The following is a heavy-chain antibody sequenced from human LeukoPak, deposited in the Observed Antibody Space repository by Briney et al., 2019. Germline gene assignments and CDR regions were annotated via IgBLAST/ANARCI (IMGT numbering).Heavy chain of an antibody. D-gene: IGHD2-21*01. CDR2: ISAYNGNT. CDR1: GYTFTSYG. V-gene: IGHV1-18*01. Sequence: ASVKVSCKASGYTFTSYGISWVRQAPGQGLEWMGWISAYNGNTNYAQKLQGRVTMTTDTSTSTPYMELRSLRSDDTAVYYCARVRLAFVVNWDFDYWGQGTLVTVSS. J-gene: IGHJ4*02. CDR3: ARVRLAFVVNWDFDY.